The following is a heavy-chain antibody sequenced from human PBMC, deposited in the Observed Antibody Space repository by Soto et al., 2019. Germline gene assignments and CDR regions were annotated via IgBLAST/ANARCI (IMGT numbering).Heavy chain of an antibody. J-gene: IGHJ4*02. CDR3: TTDLDYGDYVDFDY. CDR2: IKSKTDGGTT. V-gene: IGHV3-15*07. Sequence: PGGSLRLSCAASGFTFSNAWMNWVRQAPGKGLEWVGRIKSKTDGGTTDYAAPVKGRFTISRDDSKNTLYLQMNSLKTEDTAVYYCTTDLDYGDYVDFDYWGQGTLVTVSS. CDR1: GFTFSNAW. D-gene: IGHD4-17*01.